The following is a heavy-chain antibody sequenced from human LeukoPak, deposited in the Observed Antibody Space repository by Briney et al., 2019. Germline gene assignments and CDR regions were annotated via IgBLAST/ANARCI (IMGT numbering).Heavy chain of an antibody. J-gene: IGHJ6*04. V-gene: IGHV3-48*03. CDR2: ISSSGSTI. Sequence: GGSLRLSCAASGFTFSSYEMNWVRQAPGKGLEWVSYISSSGSTIYYADSVKGRFTISRDNAKNSLYLQMNSLRAEDTAVYYCAEDWITMIGGVWGEGTTVTISS. CDR1: GFTFSSYE. CDR3: AEDWITMIGGV. D-gene: IGHD3-10*02.